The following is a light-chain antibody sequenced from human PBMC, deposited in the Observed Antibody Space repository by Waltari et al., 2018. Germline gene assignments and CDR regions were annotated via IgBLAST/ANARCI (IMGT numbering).Light chain of an antibody. Sequence: QSALTQPASVSGSPGQSITISCIGTSSDVGGYHYVSWYQQHPGKVPKLMIYEFSNRPSGVSNRFTASKSGNTASLTISGLQAEDEADYYCSSYTSSNSWVFGGGTKLTVL. CDR2: EFS. CDR3: SSYTSSNSWV. J-gene: IGLJ3*02. CDR1: SSDVGGYHY. V-gene: IGLV2-14*01.